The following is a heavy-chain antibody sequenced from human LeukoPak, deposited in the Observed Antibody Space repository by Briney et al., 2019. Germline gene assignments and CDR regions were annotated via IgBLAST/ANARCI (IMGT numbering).Heavy chain of an antibody. CDR3: ARGGFGYSYGDGLDY. D-gene: IGHD5-18*01. CDR2: INHSGST. CDR1: GGSFSGYY. J-gene: IGHJ4*02. Sequence: SDTLSLTCAVYGGSFSGYYWSWIRQRPGKGLEWIGEINHSGSTNYNPSLKSRLTISVDTSKNQFSLKLSSVTAADTAVYYCARGGFGYSYGDGLDYWGQGTLVTVSS. V-gene: IGHV4-34*01.